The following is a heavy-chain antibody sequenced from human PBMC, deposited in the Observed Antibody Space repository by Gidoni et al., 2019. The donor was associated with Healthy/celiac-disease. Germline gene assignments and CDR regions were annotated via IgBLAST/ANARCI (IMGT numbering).Heavy chain of an antibody. CDR3: ARGDSEGATAFDI. CDR2: T. J-gene: IGHJ3*02. D-gene: IGHD1-26*01. V-gene: IGHV4-34*01. Sequence: TNYNPSLKSRVTISVDTSKNQFSLKLSSVTAADTAVYYCARGDSEGATAFDIWGQGTMVTVSS.